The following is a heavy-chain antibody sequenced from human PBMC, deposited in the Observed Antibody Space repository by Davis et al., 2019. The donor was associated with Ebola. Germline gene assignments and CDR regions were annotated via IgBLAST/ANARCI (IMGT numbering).Heavy chain of an antibody. Sequence: PGGSLRLSCTASGFTFGDYAMSWVRQAPGKGLEWVGFIRSKAYGGTTEYAASVKGRFTISRDDSKSIAYLQMNSLKTEDTAVYYCTRGRDRWGHYYDSKRRDFDYWGQGTLVTVSS. D-gene: IGHD3-22*01. J-gene: IGHJ4*02. V-gene: IGHV3-49*04. CDR2: IRSKAYGGTT. CDR3: TRGRDRWGHYYDSKRRDFDY. CDR1: GFTFGDYA.